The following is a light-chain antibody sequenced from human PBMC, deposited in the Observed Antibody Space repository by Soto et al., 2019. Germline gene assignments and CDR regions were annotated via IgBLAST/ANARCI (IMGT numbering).Light chain of an antibody. Sequence: QSALTQPASVSGSPGQSITLSCTGTSSDVGGYNYVSWYQQHPGKAPKLIIYEVSNRHSGVSNRFSGSKSGNTASLTISGLQAEDEADYYCNSYRTNYTWLFGGGTKLTVL. V-gene: IGLV2-14*01. J-gene: IGLJ3*02. CDR2: EVS. CDR3: NSYRTNYTWL. CDR1: SSDVGGYNY.